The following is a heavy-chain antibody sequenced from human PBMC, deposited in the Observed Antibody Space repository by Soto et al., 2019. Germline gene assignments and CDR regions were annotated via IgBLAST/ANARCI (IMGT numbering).Heavy chain of an antibody. J-gene: IGHJ4*02. Sequence: QVQLQESGPGLVKPSGTLSLTCAVSSDSISSSYWWSWVRQPPGKGLEWIGEIYHSGSTNYNPSLKRRVTISIDKSKNQSSLKLSSVTAADTAVYYCARGGDYMFDYWGQGTLVTVSS. CDR1: SDSISSSYW. V-gene: IGHV4-4*02. CDR2: IYHSGST. CDR3: ARGGDYMFDY. D-gene: IGHD4-17*01.